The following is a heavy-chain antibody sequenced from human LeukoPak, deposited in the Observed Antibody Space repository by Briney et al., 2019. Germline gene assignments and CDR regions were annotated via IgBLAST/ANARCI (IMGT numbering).Heavy chain of an antibody. V-gene: IGHV3-23*01. CDR1: RFTSNSYA. J-gene: IGHJ4*02. D-gene: IGHD5-12*01. CDR2: IGGSNGIT. Sequence: GGSLRLSCAASRFTSNSYAMSWVRQAPGKGLEWVSVIGGSNGITFYVGSVKGRFTISRDNSKDTLYLQMNSLRAEDTAVYYCARNENSGWGYFDYWGQGTLVTVSS. CDR3: ARNENSGWGYFDY.